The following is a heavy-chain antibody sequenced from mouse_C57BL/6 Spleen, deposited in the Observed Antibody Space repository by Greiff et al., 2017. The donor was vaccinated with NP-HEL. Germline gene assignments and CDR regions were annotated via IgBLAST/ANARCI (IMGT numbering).Heavy chain of an antibody. J-gene: IGHJ2*01. Sequence: QVQLKQPGAELVKPGASVKLSCKASGYTFTSYWMHWVKQRPGQGLEWIGMIHPNSGSTNYNEKFKSKATLTVDKSSSTAYMQLSSLTSEDSAVYYCARGGIYYGHDDNYWGQGTTLTVSS. D-gene: IGHD2-2*01. CDR3: ARGGIYYGHDDNY. V-gene: IGHV1-64*01. CDR1: GYTFTSYW. CDR2: IHPNSGST.